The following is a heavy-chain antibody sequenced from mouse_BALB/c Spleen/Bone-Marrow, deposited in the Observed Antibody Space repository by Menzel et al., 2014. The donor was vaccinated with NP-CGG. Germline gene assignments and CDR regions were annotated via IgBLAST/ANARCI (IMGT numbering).Heavy chain of an antibody. J-gene: IGHJ4*01. V-gene: IGHV3-2*02. CDR3: ARGLGRGAMDY. D-gene: IGHD4-1*01. Sequence: EVKLMESGPGLVKPSQSLSLTCTVTGYSITSDYAWNWIRQFPGNKLEWMGYITYGGSTSYNPSLKSRISVTRDTSKNQFFLQLNSVTTEDTATYYCARGLGRGAMDYWGQGTSVTVSS. CDR2: ITYGGST. CDR1: GYSITSDYA.